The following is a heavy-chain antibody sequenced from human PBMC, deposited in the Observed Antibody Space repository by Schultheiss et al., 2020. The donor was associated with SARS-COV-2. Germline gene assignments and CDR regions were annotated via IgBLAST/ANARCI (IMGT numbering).Heavy chain of an antibody. CDR1: GFTFSSYA. V-gene: IGHV3-30*18. J-gene: IGHJ2*01. Sequence: GGSLRLSCAASGFTFSSYAMSWVRQAPGKGLEWVAVISYDGSNKYYADSVKGRFTISRDNSKNTLYLQMNSLRAEDTAVYYSAKVSGYPPRHWYFDLWGRGTLVTVSS. CDR3: AKVSGYPPRHWYFDL. CDR2: ISYDGSNK. D-gene: IGHD3-22*01.